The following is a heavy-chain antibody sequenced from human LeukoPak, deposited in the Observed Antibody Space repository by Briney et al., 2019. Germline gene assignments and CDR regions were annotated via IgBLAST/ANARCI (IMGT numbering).Heavy chain of an antibody. CDR1: GGSISSSSYY. Sequence: SETLSLTCTVSGGSISSSSYYWGWIRQPPGKGLEWIGSIYYSGSTYYNPSLKSRVTISVDTSKNQFSLKLSSVTAADTAVYYCARVLYYYGSGSYSNAFDIWGQGTMVTVSS. J-gene: IGHJ3*02. CDR3: ARVLYYYGSGSYSNAFDI. CDR2: IYYSGST. V-gene: IGHV4-39*07. D-gene: IGHD3-10*01.